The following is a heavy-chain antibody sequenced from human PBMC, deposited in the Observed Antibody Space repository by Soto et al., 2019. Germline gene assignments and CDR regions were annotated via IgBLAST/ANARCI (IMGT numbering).Heavy chain of an antibody. Sequence: QVQLVQSGAEVKKPGASVKVSCKASGHTFTSYDINWVRQATGQGLEWMGWMNPNSGNTGYAQKFQGRVTMTRNTSISTAYMELSSLRSEDTAVYYGARERSSGWYVDYWGQGTLVTVSS. V-gene: IGHV1-8*01. D-gene: IGHD6-19*01. CDR3: ARERSSGWYVDY. J-gene: IGHJ4*02. CDR1: GHTFTSYD. CDR2: MNPNSGNT.